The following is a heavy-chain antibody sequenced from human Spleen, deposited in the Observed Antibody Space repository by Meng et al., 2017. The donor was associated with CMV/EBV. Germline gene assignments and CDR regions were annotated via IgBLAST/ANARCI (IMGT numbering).Heavy chain of an antibody. CDR2: LPYDETDK. V-gene: IGHV3-30*02. CDR1: GFSVSSYG. Sequence: GESLKISCAVSGFSVSSYGMHWDRQAPGKGLEWVAFLPYDETDKYYAESVKGRFTISRDNFRNTLYLQMNSLRAEDTAVYYCAKSWLQSLWGVLDYWGQGTLVTVSS. D-gene: IGHD5-24*01. CDR3: AKSWLQSLWGVLDY. J-gene: IGHJ4*02.